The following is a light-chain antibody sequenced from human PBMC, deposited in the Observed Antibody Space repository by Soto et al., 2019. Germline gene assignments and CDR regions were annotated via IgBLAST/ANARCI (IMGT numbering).Light chain of an antibody. CDR1: QSVTSY. J-gene: IGKJ4*01. CDR3: QQRSSWPPT. Sequence: EIVLTQSPATLSLSPGERATLSCRASQSVTSYLAWYQQKPGQAPSLLFYDASNRATGIPARFSGSGYGTDFTLTISSLEPEDFAVYYCQQRSSWPPTFGGGTKVEIK. V-gene: IGKV3-11*01. CDR2: DAS.